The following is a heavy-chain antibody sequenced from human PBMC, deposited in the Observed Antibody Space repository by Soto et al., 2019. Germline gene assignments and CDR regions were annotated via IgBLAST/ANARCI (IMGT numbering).Heavy chain of an antibody. CDR3: AKYGPECLVQGYYYYMDV. CDR2: ISYDGSNK. CDR1: GFTFSSYG. J-gene: IGHJ6*03. V-gene: IGHV3-30*18. D-gene: IGHD6-19*01. Sequence: QVQLVESGGGVVQPGRSLRLSCAASGFTFSSYGMHWVRQAPGKGLEWVAVISYDGSNKYYADSVKGRFTISRDNSKNTLYLQMNSLRAEDTAVYYCAKYGPECLVQGYYYYMDVWGKGTTVTVSS.